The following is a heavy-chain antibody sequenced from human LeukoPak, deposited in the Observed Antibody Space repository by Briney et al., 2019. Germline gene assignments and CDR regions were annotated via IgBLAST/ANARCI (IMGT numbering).Heavy chain of an antibody. V-gene: IGHV3-21*01. CDR1: GFTFSSYS. Sequence: GGSLRLSRAASGFTFSSYSMNWVRQAPGKGLEWVSSISSSSSYIYYADPVKGRFTIPRDNAKNSLYLQMNSLRAEDTAVYYCARDRAVDDAFDIWGQGTMVTVSS. J-gene: IGHJ3*02. D-gene: IGHD6-19*01. CDR3: ARDRAVDDAFDI. CDR2: ISSSSSYI.